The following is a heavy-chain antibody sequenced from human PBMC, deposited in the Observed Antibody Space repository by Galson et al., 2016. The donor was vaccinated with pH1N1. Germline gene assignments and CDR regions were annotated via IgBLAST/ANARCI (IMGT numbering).Heavy chain of an antibody. CDR1: GGSIRSDGNY. V-gene: IGHV4-31*03. Sequence: LSLTCTVSGGSIRSDGNYWSWLRQVPGKGLEWIGYIHYSGNTNYNPSLKSRVFISVYTSMNQFYLRLSSVTAADTAVYYCAREDLVVGEGWDSGLDAWGQGTTVTVSS. D-gene: IGHD2-21*01. CDR3: AREDLVVGEGWDSGLDA. J-gene: IGHJ6*02. CDR2: IHYSGNT.